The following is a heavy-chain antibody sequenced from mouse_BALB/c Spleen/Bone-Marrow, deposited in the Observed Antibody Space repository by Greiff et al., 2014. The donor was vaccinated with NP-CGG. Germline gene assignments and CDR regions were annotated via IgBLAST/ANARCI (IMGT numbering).Heavy chain of an antibody. CDR2: IRYSGST. CDR3: ARSADWYFEV. V-gene: IGHV3-2*02. CDR1: GNSITSDYG. J-gene: IGHJ1*01. Sequence: EVQPQQSGPGLVKPSQSLSLTCTVTGNSITSDYGWIWIRQFPGNKLEWMGYIRYSGSTSYNPSLKSRISITRDTSKNQIFLQLNSVTTEDTATYYCARSADWYFEVWGAGTTVTVSA.